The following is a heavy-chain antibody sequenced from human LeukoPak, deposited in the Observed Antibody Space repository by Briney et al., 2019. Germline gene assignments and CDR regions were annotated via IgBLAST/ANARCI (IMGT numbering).Heavy chain of an antibody. CDR1: GGSISSTNW. V-gene: IGHV4-4*02. D-gene: IGHD7-27*01. Sequence: SETLSLTCGVSGGSISSTNWWSWVRQPPGQGLEWIGEISLTGETNYNPSLNGRVTMSLDGSRNQLSLTLTSVTAADTAIDYCSRVSGAFCPFCYWGQGTLVIVPP. J-gene: IGHJ4*02. CDR3: SRVSGAFCPFCY. CDR2: ISLTGET.